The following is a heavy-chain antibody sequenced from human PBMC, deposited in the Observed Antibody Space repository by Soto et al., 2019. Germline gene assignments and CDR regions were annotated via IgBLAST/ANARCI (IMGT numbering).Heavy chain of an antibody. CDR1: GFTVSSNY. J-gene: IGHJ4*01. CDR2: IYSDGTT. V-gene: IGHV3-53*01. D-gene: IGHD3-3*01. CDR3: ATGFWSGPIAHYFDY. Sequence: GGSLRLSCAASGFTVSSNYMNWVRQAPGKGLEWVSIIYSDGTTSYADSVKGRFTISRDNFKNTLHLQMNSLRAEDTAVYYCATGFWSGPIAHYFDYWGQGTLVTVSS.